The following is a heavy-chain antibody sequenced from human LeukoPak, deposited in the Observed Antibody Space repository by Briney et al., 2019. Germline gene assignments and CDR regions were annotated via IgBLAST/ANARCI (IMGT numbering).Heavy chain of an antibody. CDR3: ARDRVQIWSYVGTFDH. CDR1: GFTFSSYA. CDR2: ISSDGSKI. Sequence: PGGSLRLSCAASGFTFSSYAMHWVRQAPGKGPGWVGLISSDGSKINYANAVQGRFTISRDISKNTLYLQMNSLTADDTAVYYCARDRVQIWSYVGTFDHWGQGSLVTVSS. D-gene: IGHD5-18*01. J-gene: IGHJ4*02. V-gene: IGHV3-30-3*01.